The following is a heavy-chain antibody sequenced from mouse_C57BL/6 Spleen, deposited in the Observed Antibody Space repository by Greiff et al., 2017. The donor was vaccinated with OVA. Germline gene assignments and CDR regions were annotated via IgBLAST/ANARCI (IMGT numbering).Heavy chain of an antibody. V-gene: IGHV1-82*01. D-gene: IGHD2-4*01. Sequence: QVQLQQSGPELVKPGASVKISCKASGYAFSSSWMNWVKQRPGKGLEWIGRIYPGDGDTNYNGKFKGKATLTADKSSSTAYMQRSSLTSEDSAVYFCAREGLRRIYYAMDYWGQGTSVTVSS. J-gene: IGHJ4*01. CDR3: AREGLRRIYYAMDY. CDR2: IYPGDGDT. CDR1: GYAFSSSW.